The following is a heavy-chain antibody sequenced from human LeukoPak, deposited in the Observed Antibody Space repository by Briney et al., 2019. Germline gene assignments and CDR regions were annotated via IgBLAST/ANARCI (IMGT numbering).Heavy chain of an antibody. CDR1: GGSFSGYY. D-gene: IGHD3-22*01. CDR3: ARDRHYDSSGSLYFDY. J-gene: IGHJ4*02. Sequence: SETLSLTCAVYGGSFSGYYWSWIRQPPGKGPEWIGEINHSGSTNYNPSLKSRVTISVDTSKNQFSLKLSSVTAADTAVYYCARDRHYDSSGSLYFDYWGQGTLVTVSS. V-gene: IGHV4-34*01. CDR2: INHSGST.